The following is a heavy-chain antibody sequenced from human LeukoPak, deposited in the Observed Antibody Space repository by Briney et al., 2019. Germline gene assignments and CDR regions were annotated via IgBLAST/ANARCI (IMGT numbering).Heavy chain of an antibody. V-gene: IGHV4-38-2*02. D-gene: IGHD1-26*01. CDR3: AKQAVASSYYDYYYYMDV. CDR2: IYHSGST. J-gene: IGHJ6*03. CDR1: GYSISSGYY. Sequence: SETLSLTCTVSGYSISSGYYWGWIRQPPGKGLEWIGSIYHSGSTYYNPSLKSRVTISVDTSKNQFSLKLSSVTAAGTAVYYCAKQAVASSYYDYYYYMDVWGKGTTVTVSS.